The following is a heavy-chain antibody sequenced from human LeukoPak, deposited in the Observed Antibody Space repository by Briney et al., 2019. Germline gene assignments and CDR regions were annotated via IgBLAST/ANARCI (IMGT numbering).Heavy chain of an antibody. D-gene: IGHD1-26*01. CDR2: IIPIFGTA. CDR3: ARETWSGSGSYYGLVDY. Sequence: SVKVSCKASGGTFSSYAISWVRQAPGQGLEWMGRIIPIFGTANYAQKFQGRVTITTDESTSTAYMELSSLRSEDTAVYYCARETWSGSGSYYGLVDYWGQGTLATVSS. CDR1: GGTFSSYA. J-gene: IGHJ4*02. V-gene: IGHV1-69*05.